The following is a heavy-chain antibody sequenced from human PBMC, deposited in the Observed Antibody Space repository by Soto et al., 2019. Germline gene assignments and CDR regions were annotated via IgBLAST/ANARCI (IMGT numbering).Heavy chain of an antibody. D-gene: IGHD1-26*01. CDR3: VKYSGSSSTPAA. V-gene: IGHV3-73*02. J-gene: IGHJ5*02. CDR1: GFTFSDSA. Sequence: EVQLVESGGGLVQPGGSLILSCAVSGFTFSDSAIHWVRQASGKGLEWVGRIAHKDETYATTYGASVKGRFMLSRDDSMHTAYLQMNSLKSEDTAFYYCVKYSGSSSTPAALGQGTLVTVSS. CDR2: IAHKDETYAT.